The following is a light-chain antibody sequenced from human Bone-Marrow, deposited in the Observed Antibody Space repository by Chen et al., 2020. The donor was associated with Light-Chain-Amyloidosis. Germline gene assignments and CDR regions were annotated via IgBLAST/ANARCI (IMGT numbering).Light chain of an antibody. CDR1: SSNVGGIT. J-gene: IGLJ3*02. CDR2: SNN. Sequence: QSVLTQPPSASGTPGQRVTISCSGNSSNVGGITVNWYQQVPGTAPKLLIYSNNKRPSGVPDRFSGSKSVTSASLAIRGLQSEDEADYYCAHWDDSMMGRLFGGGTELTVL. V-gene: IGLV1-44*01. CDR3: AHWDDSMMGRL.